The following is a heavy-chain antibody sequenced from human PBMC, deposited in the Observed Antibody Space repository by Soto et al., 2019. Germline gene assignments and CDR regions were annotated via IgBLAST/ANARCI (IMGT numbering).Heavy chain of an antibody. V-gene: IGHV1-69*01. D-gene: IGHD2-8*01. CDR2: IIPISGTT. CDR3: ARVRCFNGLCHTADYGMDV. CDR1: GDAFRSYG. J-gene: IGHJ6*02. Sequence: QVQLVQSGAEVKKPGSSVKVSCKASGDAFRSYGINWVRQAPGQGLEWMGGIIPISGTTNYAQKFQGRVAITADESTDTVYMELSRLRSEDTAVYFCARVRCFNGLCHTADYGMDVWGQGTTVTVSS.